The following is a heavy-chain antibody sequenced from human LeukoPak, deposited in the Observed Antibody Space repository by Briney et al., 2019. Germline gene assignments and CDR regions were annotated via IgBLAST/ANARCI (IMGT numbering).Heavy chain of an antibody. J-gene: IGHJ3*02. CDR3: ARDDSDYDDAFLI. CDR1: GGSVAPYY. V-gene: IGHV4-59*02. Sequence: SETLSLTCSVSGGSVAPYYWNWLRPSPEKGLEWIGYIHYSGSNKYNPSLASRATISVDTSRNQFSLKLNSVTAADTAVYYCARDDSDYDDAFLIWGQGTMVSVSS. D-gene: IGHD5-12*01. CDR2: IHYSGSN.